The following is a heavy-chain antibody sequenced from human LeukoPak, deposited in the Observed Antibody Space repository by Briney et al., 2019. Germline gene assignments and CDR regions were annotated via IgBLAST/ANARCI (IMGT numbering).Heavy chain of an antibody. V-gene: IGHV4-31*11. CDR3: ARVLWLPENYHYHSMDV. Sequence: SETLSLTCAVSGGSISSGGYYWSWIRQHPGKGLEWVGYIYCSGSTYYNPSLKSRVTISVDTSKNKFSLKLSSVTAADTAVYYCARVLWLPENYHYHSMDVWGQGTTVTVSS. J-gene: IGHJ6*02. CDR1: GGSISSGGYY. CDR2: IYCSGST. D-gene: IGHD2-21*01.